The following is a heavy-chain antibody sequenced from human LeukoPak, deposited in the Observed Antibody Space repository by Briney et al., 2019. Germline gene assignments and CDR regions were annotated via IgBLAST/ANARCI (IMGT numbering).Heavy chain of an antibody. Sequence: GGSLRLSCAASGFTVSTNYMSWVRQAPGKGLEWVSVMYAGGSTYYADSVKGRFTISRDNSKNTLYLQMNSLRGEDTAVYYCARGLTARNWFDPWGQGTLVTVSS. CDR1: GFTVSTNY. V-gene: IGHV3-66*01. CDR3: ARGLTARNWFDP. CDR2: MYAGGST. J-gene: IGHJ5*02. D-gene: IGHD1-20*01.